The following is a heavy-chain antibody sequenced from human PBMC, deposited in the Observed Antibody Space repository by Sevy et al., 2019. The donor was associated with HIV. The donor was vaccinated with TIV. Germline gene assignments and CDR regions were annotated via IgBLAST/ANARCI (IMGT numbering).Heavy chain of an antibody. CDR1: XXXXSSNX. CDR2: MYSDGST. V-gene: IGHV3-66*01. Sequence: GGSLRLSXAXXXXXXSSNXXXXVRQAPGKGLEWVSVMYSDGSTYXADSVKGRFTISRDNSKNTLYLQMNSLRVEDTAVYYXARGXXGXXYXXXXXXQGTLVTVSS. J-gene: IGHJ4*02. CDR3: ARGXXGXXYXXXX.